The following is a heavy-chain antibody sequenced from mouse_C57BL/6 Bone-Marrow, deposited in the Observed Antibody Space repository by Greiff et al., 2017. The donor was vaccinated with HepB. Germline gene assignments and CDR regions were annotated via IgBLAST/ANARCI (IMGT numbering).Heavy chain of an antibody. CDR3: ARLGDYLYYYAMDY. V-gene: IGHV2-2*01. D-gene: IGHD2-4*01. J-gene: IGHJ4*01. CDR2: IWSGGST. Sequence: QVQLKESGPGLVQPSQSLSITCTVSGFSLTSYGVHWVRQSPGKGLEWLGVIWSGGSTAYNAAFISRLSISKDNSKSQVFFKMNSLQADDTAIYYCARLGDYLYYYAMDYWGQGTSVTVSS. CDR1: GFSLTSYG.